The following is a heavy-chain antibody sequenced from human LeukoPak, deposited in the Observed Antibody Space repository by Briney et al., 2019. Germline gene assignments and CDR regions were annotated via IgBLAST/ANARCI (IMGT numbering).Heavy chain of an antibody. CDR2: INHSGST. J-gene: IGHJ6*03. Sequence: PSETLSLTCAVYGGSFSGYYWSWIRQPPGKGLEWIGEINHSGSTNYNPSLKSRVTISVDTSKNQFSLKLSSVTVADTAVYYCASTYYDFWSGYYANYYYMDVWGKGTTVTVSS. V-gene: IGHV4-34*01. D-gene: IGHD3-3*01. CDR3: ASTYYDFWSGYYANYYYMDV. CDR1: GGSFSGYY.